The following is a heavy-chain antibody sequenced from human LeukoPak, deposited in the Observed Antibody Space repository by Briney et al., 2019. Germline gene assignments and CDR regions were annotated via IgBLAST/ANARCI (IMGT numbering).Heavy chain of an antibody. CDR1: GFTVSSNY. Sequence: GGSLRLSCAASGFTVSSNYMSWVHQAPGKGLEWVSYISSSGSTIYYADSVKGRFTISRDNAKNSLYLQMNSLRAEDTAVYYCATYYDILTGYYPRRDYWGQGTLVTVSS. J-gene: IGHJ4*02. D-gene: IGHD3-9*01. V-gene: IGHV3-11*04. CDR3: ATYYDILTGYYPRRDY. CDR2: ISSSGSTI.